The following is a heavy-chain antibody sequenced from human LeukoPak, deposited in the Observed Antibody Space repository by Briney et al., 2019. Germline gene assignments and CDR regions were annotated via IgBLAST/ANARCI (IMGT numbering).Heavy chain of an antibody. CDR3: SSGYYYDLFDY. D-gene: IGHD3-22*01. CDR2: INSDGSST. CDR1: GFTFNSYW. V-gene: IGHV3-74*01. Sequence: GGSLRLSCAASGFTFNSYWMHWVRQAPGKGLVWVSRINSDGSSTSYADSVKGRFTISRDNAKNTLYLQMNSLRAGDTAVYYCSSGYYYDLFDYWGQGTLVTVSS. J-gene: IGHJ4*02.